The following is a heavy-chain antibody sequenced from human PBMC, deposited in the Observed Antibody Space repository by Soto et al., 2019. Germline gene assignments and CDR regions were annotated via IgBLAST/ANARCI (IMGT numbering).Heavy chain of an antibody. CDR3: VSSGHSFGGVV. Sequence: QVKLQQAGPGLVKPSETLSLTSTASVASMIGYYGSWVRQTPGKGLEWIGYMFYSGRSNYNPSLRSRVAISVDTSKNQISLRLRSVTAADTAVYYCVSSGHSFGGVVWGQGSLVTVSS. D-gene: IGHD3-16*01. CDR1: VASMIGYY. J-gene: IGHJ4*02. V-gene: IGHV4-59*01. CDR2: MFYSGRS.